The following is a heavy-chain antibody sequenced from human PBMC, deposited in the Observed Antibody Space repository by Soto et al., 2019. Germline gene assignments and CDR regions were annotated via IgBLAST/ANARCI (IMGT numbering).Heavy chain of an antibody. V-gene: IGHV4-30-2*01. CDR2: IYHSGST. CDR3: ARGYGRKFDY. D-gene: IGHD5-18*01. Sequence: SETLSLTSAVSGVSITSCEYSSTWVLQPPGKGLEWIGYIYHSGSTYYHPSLKSRVTISVDTSKNQFSLKLSPVTAEDTAVYYCARGYGRKFDYWGQGTLVTVSS. J-gene: IGHJ4*02. CDR1: GVSITSCEYS.